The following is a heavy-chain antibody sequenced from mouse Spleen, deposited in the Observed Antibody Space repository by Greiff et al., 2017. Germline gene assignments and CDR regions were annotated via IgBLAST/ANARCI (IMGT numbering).Heavy chain of an antibody. Sequence: EVKVVESGGGLVKPGGSLKLSCAASGFTFSSYAMSWVRQTPEKRLEWVATISSGGSYTYYPDSVKGRFTISRDNAKNTLYLQMSSLRSEDTAMYYCARPYGNYPAWFAYWGQGTLVTVSA. V-gene: IGHV5-9-1*01. CDR1: GFTFSSYA. CDR3: ARPYGNYPAWFAY. CDR2: ISSGGSYT. D-gene: IGHD2-1*01. J-gene: IGHJ3*01.